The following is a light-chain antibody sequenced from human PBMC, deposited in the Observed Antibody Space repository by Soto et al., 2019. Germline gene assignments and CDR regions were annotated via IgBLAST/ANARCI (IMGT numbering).Light chain of an antibody. J-gene: IGKJ4*01. CDR1: QDISHY. V-gene: IGKV1-33*01. CDR2: DAS. CDR3: QQYDNLPLT. Sequence: DIQMTQSPSSLSASVGDRVTITCQASQDISHYLNWYQQKPGKAPKLLIYDASNLETGVPSRFSGSGSGTDFTFTISSLQHEDIATYYCQQYDNLPLTFGGGTKVEIK.